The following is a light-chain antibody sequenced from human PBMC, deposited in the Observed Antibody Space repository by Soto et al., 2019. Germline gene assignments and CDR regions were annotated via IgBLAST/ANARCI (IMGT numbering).Light chain of an antibody. CDR1: QSVLYSSNNKNY. V-gene: IGKV4-1*01. CDR3: QQYYGTPLT. J-gene: IGKJ4*01. CDR2: WAS. Sequence: DIVMTQSPDSLAVSLGERATINCKSSQSVLYSSNNKNYLAWYQQKTGQPPKLLIYWASTRESVVPDRFSGSGSGTDFTLPISSLQTEDVAFYYCQQYYGTPLTFGGGTKVQIK.